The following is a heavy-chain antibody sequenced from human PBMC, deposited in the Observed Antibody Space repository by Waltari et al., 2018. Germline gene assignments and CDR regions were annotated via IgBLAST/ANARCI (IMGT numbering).Heavy chain of an antibody. D-gene: IGHD1-1*01. CDR1: GFTFRDEA. V-gene: IGHV3-23*01. CDR3: AKNSRWNLSWYFDL. CDR2: ISLIEGST. J-gene: IGHJ2*01. Sequence: EVRLSESGGGLIQPGGSLRLSCGASGFTFRDEAMTWVRQAPGRGLGWVSRISLIEGSTYSADSVRGRFTISRDHSKNSVYLQMNSLSAEDTAIYYCAKNSRWNLSWYFDLWGRGTRVAVSS.